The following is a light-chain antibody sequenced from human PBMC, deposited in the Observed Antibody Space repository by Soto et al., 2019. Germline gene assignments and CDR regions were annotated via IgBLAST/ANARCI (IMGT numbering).Light chain of an antibody. CDR2: EVS. CDR3: SSYTSSRTGV. CDR1: SSDVGGYNY. J-gene: IGLJ1*01. Sequence: QSALTQPASVSGSPGQSITISCTGTSSDVGGYNYVSGYQQHPGKAPKLMIYEVSNRPSGVSNRFSGSKSGNTASLTISGLQAEDEADYYCSSYTSSRTGVFGTGTKLTVL. V-gene: IGLV2-14*01.